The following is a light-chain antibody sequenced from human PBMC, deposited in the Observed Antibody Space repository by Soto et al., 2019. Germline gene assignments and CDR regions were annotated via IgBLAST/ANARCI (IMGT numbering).Light chain of an antibody. CDR2: GNS. V-gene: IGLV1-40*01. CDR1: SSNIGAGYD. CDR3: CSYAGSSTFVV. Sequence: QSVLTQPPSVSGAPGQRVTISCTGSSSNIGAGYDVHWYQQLPGTAPKLLIYGNSNRPSGVPDRFSGSKSGTSASLTISGLQAEDEADYYCCSYAGSSTFVVFGGGTKVTVL. J-gene: IGLJ2*01.